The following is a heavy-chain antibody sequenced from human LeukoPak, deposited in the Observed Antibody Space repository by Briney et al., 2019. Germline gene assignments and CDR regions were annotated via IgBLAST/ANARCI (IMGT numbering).Heavy chain of an antibody. J-gene: IGHJ5*02. D-gene: IGHD2-2*01. V-gene: IGHV4-4*02. CDR3: ARGIVVVPASNWFDP. Sequence: PSETLSLTCAVSGGSISSSNWWSWVRQPPGKGLEWIGEIYHSGSTNYNPSFKSRVTISVDKSKNQFSLKLSSVTAADTAVYYCARGIVVVPASNWFDPWGQGTLVTVSS. CDR2: IYHSGST. CDR1: GGSISSSNW.